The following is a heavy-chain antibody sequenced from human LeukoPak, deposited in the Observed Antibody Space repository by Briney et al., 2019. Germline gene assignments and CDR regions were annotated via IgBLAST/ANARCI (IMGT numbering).Heavy chain of an antibody. CDR1: GFTFSNCG. Sequence: GGSLRLSCAASGFTFSNCGMHWVRQAPGKGLGWVAVILYDGSKKYYEDSMKGRFTISRDNSKNTLYLQMNSLRAEDTAVYYCAKSPLPAGYCSGGSCYHSGWFDPWGQGTLVTVSS. V-gene: IGHV3-30*18. J-gene: IGHJ5*02. CDR2: ILYDGSKK. D-gene: IGHD2-15*01. CDR3: AKSPLPAGYCSGGSCYHSGWFDP.